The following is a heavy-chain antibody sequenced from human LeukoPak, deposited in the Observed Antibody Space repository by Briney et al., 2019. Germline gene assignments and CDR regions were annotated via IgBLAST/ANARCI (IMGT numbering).Heavy chain of an antibody. V-gene: IGHV1-2*02. Sequence: ASVKVSCKSSGYTFTGYYMHWVRQAPGQGLEWMGWINTKSGGTHYAQKFQGRVTMTRDTSISTAYMELSRLRSDDTAVYYCARPRGYCSSTSCYAALLYYYYGMDVWGQGTTVTVSS. CDR2: INTKSGGT. D-gene: IGHD2-2*01. CDR3: ARPRGYCSSTSCYAALLYYYYGMDV. CDR1: GYTFTGYY. J-gene: IGHJ6*02.